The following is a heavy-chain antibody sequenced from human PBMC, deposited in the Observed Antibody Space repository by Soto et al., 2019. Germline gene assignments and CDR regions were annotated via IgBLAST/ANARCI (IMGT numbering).Heavy chain of an antibody. CDR3: VREEASGSSGLNYYYYYNGMDV. Sequence: EVQVVESGGGLVQPGGSLRLSCVASGFTFSRYNIHWVRQAPGKGLEWVAYVTTSGDTVFYADSVEGRFAISRDVATKSVHIQMHSLRDEDTAVYYCVREEASGSSGLNYYYYYNGMDVWGQVTTVTVSS. D-gene: IGHD3-10*01. J-gene: IGHJ6*02. CDR2: VTTSGDTV. V-gene: IGHV3-48*02. CDR1: GFTFSRYN.